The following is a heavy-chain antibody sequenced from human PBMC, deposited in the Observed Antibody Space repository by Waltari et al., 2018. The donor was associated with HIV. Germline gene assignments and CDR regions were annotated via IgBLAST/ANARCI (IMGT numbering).Heavy chain of an antibody. CDR3: AGGFTHVLDY. CDR2: ISGSGRET. V-gene: IGHV3-23*01. D-gene: IGHD5-12*01. CDR1: GFTFSNNA. Sequence: EVQLLESGGGLVQPGGSLRLSCAASGFTFSNNAMSWVRQAPGKGLGWVSSISGSGRETYSADSVKGRFTISRDNSKTNLYLQMNALRAEDTAVYYCAGGFTHVLDYWGQGALVTVSS. J-gene: IGHJ4*02.